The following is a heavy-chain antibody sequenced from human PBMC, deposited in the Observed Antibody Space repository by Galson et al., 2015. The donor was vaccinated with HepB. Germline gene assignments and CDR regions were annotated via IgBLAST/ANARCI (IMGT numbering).Heavy chain of an antibody. D-gene: IGHD4-17*01. Sequence: PALVKPTQTFTLTCTFSGFTLSATGVGVGWIRQSPGQALEWLALIYWDDDKRYRPSLKSRLTITKDTSKNQVVLTMTNMDPVDTGTYYCAHKGNFGDYVVDNWGQGTLVTVSS. V-gene: IGHV2-5*02. CDR1: GFTLSATGVG. CDR2: IYWDDDK. CDR3: AHKGNFGDYVVDN. J-gene: IGHJ4*02.